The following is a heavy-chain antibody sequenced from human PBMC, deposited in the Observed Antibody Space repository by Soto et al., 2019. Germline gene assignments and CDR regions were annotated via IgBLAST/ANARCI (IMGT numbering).Heavy chain of an antibody. D-gene: IGHD3-10*01. J-gene: IGHJ6*02. CDR1: GFTFSNYV. V-gene: IGHV3-30-3*01. CDR2: ISYDGSDK. CDR3: ARDPLWFGESFMDV. Sequence: QVQLVESGGGVVQPGRSLRLSCAASGFTFSNYVMHWVRQAPGRGLVWVAVISYDGSDKYYADSVKGRFTISRDNSKNTLYLQMNSRRAEDTAVYYCARDPLWFGESFMDVWGQGTTVTVSS.